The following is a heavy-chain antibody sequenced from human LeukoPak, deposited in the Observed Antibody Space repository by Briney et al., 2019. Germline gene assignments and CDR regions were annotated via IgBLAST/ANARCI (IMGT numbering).Heavy chain of an antibody. J-gene: IGHJ6*02. CDR2: VSSSGSTI. V-gene: IGHV3-11*01. CDR1: GFTFSDYF. CDR3: ARVGYYGMDV. Sequence: GGSLRLSCAASGFTFSDYFMSWIRQAPGKGLEWVSYVSSSGSTIYYADSVKGRFTISKDNAKNSLYVQMNSLRAEDTAVYYCARVGYYGMDVWGQGTTVTVSS.